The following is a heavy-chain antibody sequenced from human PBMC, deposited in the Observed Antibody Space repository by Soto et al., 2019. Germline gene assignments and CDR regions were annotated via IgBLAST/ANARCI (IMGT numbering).Heavy chain of an antibody. Sequence: GGSLRLSCAASGFPFSDYYMSWIRQAPGKGLEWVSYISSSGSTIYYADSVKGRFTIARDNAKNSLYLQMNSLRAEDTAVYYCARDYVGGYRGYDSGGSLSYFDYWGQGTLVTVSS. J-gene: IGHJ4*02. CDR2: ISSSGSTI. CDR1: GFPFSDYY. CDR3: ARDYVGGYRGYDSGGSLSYFDY. V-gene: IGHV3-11*01. D-gene: IGHD5-12*01.